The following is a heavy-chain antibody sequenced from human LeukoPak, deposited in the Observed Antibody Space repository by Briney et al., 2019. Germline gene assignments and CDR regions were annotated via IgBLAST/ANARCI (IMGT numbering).Heavy chain of an antibody. D-gene: IGHD1-26*01. CDR3: ARGGGLRWELIRRDFDY. CDR2: INHSGST. J-gene: IGHJ4*02. CDR1: GGSFSGYY. V-gene: IGHV4-34*01. Sequence: KPSETLSLTCAVYGGSFSGYYWSWIRQPPGKGLEWIGEINHSGSTNYNPSLKSRVTISVDTSKNQFSLKLSSVTAADTAVYYCARGGGLRWELIRRDFDYRGQGTLVTVSS.